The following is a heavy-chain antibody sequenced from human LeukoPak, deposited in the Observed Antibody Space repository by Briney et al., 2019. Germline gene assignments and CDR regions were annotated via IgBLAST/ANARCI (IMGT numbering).Heavy chain of an antibody. CDR1: GFTFTSYA. Sequence: GGSLGLSCAAPGFTFTSYALEWFRQAPGKGLDWPSSLTSSSNYIYYADSVKGRFTISRDNAKSSLYLQMNSLRAEDTAIYYCARLSGSSYGKYYFDYWGQGTLVTVSS. CDR3: ARLSGSSYGKYYFDY. V-gene: IGHV3-21*01. D-gene: IGHD1-26*01. CDR2: LTSSSNYI. J-gene: IGHJ4*02.